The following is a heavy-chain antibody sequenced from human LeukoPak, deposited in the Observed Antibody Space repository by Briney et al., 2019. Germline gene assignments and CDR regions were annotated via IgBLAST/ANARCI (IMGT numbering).Heavy chain of an antibody. J-gene: IGHJ3*01. Sequence: SGGSLRLSCAASGFTFSSYWTHWVRQAPGKGLVWVSRINTDGSTSSADSVKGRFTISRDNAKNTLYLQMNRLRAEDTAVYYGAGDWGGAFDLWGQGTMVTVSS. CDR1: GFTFSSYW. CDR2: INTDGST. V-gene: IGHV3-74*01. D-gene: IGHD3-10*01. CDR3: AGDWGGAFDL.